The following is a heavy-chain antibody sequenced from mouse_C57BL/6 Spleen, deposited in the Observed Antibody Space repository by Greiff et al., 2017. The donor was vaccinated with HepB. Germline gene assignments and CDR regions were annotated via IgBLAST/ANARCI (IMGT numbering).Heavy chain of an antibody. CDR2: IYPRSGNT. Sequence: VQLQESGAELARPGASVKLSCKASGYTFTSYGISWVKQRTGQGLEWIGEIYPRSGNTYYNEKFKGKATLTADKSSSTAYMELRSLTSEDSAVYFCANYDYGFYAMDYWGQGTSVTVSS. D-gene: IGHD2-4*01. CDR3: ANYDYGFYAMDY. J-gene: IGHJ4*01. CDR1: GYTFTSYG. V-gene: IGHV1-81*01.